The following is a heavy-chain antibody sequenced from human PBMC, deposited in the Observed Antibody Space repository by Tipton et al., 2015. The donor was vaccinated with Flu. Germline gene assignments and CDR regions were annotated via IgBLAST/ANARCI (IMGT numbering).Heavy chain of an antibody. V-gene: IGHV4-38-2*02. CDR2: IYHNGGT. Sequence: LRLSCTVSGYSISSGYYWGWIRQPPGKGLEWIGSIYHNGGTYYNPSLKSRVAISEDTSNNQFSLKVNSVTAADTAVYYCARVLGGSGYYHQDHWGQGILVSVSS. CDR3: ARVLGGSGYYHQDH. D-gene: IGHD3-10*01. CDR1: GYSISSGYY. J-gene: IGHJ4*02.